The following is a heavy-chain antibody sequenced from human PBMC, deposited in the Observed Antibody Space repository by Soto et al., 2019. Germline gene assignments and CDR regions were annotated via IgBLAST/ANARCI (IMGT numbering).Heavy chain of an antibody. J-gene: IGHJ1*01. D-gene: IGHD3-22*01. CDR3: ARDTYYYDSSGYYRYFQH. Sequence: ASVKVSCKASGYTFTIYGISWVRQAPGQGLEWMGWNSAYNGNTNYAQKLQGRVTMTTDTSTSTAYMELRSLRSDDTAVYYCARDTYYYDSSGYYRYFQHWGQGTLVTVSS. CDR2: NSAYNGNT. V-gene: IGHV1-18*01. CDR1: GYTFTIYG.